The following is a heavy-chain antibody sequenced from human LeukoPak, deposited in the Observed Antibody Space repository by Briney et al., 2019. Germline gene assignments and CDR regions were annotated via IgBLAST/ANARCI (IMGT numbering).Heavy chain of an antibody. CDR3: ARDRYCSSTSCLNWFDP. CDR2: IWYDGSNK. CDR1: GFTFSSYG. V-gene: IGHV3-33*01. Sequence: GGSLRLSCAASGFTFSSYGMHWVRQAPGKGLEWVAVIWYDGSNKYYADSVKGRFTISGDNSKNTLYLQMNSLRAEDTAVYYCARDRYCSSTSCLNWFDPWGQGTLVTVSS. D-gene: IGHD2-2*01. J-gene: IGHJ5*02.